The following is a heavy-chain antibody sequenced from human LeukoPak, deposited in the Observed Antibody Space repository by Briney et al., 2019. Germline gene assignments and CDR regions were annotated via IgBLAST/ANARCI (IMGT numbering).Heavy chain of an antibody. J-gene: IGHJ4*02. CDR1: GFTFTDYW. CDR3: RRSARLIES. V-gene: IGHV3-7*01. D-gene: IGHD3-16*01. Sequence: GGPLRLSCAASGFTFTDYWMSWVRQAPGKGLECVANIKQDGSEQNYVDSVKGRFTISRDNAKNSLYLQMNSLRADDTAVYYCRRSARLIESWGQGTLVTVSS. CDR2: IKQDGSEQ.